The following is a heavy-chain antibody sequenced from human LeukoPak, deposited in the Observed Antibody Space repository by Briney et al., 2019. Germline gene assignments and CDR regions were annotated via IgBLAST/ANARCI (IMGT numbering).Heavy chain of an antibody. Sequence: SVKVSCKASGGTFSSYAISWVRQAPGQGLEWMGGIIPIFGTANYAQKFQGRVAITTDESTSTAYMELSSLRSEDTAVYYCASGYYDSSGYYPFDYWGQGTLVTVSS. J-gene: IGHJ4*02. D-gene: IGHD3-22*01. CDR1: GGTFSSYA. V-gene: IGHV1-69*05. CDR3: ASGYYDSSGYYPFDY. CDR2: IIPIFGTA.